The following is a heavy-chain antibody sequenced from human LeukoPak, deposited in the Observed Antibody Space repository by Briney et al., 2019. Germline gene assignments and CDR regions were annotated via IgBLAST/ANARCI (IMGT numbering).Heavy chain of an antibody. V-gene: IGHV5-51*01. J-gene: IGHJ3*02. CDR3: ARPFYPGGLFAFDI. D-gene: IGHD2-8*02. CDR1: GYTFSTYW. Sequence: GESLKISCQGSGYTFSTYWIGWVRQMPGKGLEWMGIIYPGDSDTLYSPSFQGQVTILVDKSISTAYLQWSSLKASDTAMYYCARPFYPGGLFAFDIWGQGTMVTVSS. CDR2: IYPGDSDT.